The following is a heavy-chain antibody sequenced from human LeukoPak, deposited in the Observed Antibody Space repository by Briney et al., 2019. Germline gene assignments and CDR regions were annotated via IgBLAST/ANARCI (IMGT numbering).Heavy chain of an antibody. CDR3: ARVRGYCSSTSCYDLSP. CDR1: EYTFTDYY. J-gene: IGHJ5*02. Sequence: ASVKVSCKASEYTFTDYYMHWVRQAPGQGLEWMGIINPSGGSTSYAQKFRGRVTMTRDTSTSTVYMELSSLRSEDTAVYYCARVRGYCSSTSCYDLSPWGQGTLVTVSS. D-gene: IGHD2-2*01. V-gene: IGHV1-46*01. CDR2: INPSGGST.